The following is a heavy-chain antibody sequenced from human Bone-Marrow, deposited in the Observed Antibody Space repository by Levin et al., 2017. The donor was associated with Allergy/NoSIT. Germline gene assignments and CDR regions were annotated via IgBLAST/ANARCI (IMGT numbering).Heavy chain of an antibody. D-gene: IGHD6-13*01. J-gene: IGHJ4*02. V-gene: IGHV3-66*01. CDR2: IYSGGDT. CDR1: GFTVSRNY. Sequence: GGSLRLSCAASGFTVSRNYMSWVRQAPGKGLEWVSLIYSGGDTQYADSVKGRFTISRDNSKNTLYLQMNSLRVDDTAVYYCARNGVGTAAGTPWGQGTLVTVSS. CDR3: ARNGVGTAAGTP.